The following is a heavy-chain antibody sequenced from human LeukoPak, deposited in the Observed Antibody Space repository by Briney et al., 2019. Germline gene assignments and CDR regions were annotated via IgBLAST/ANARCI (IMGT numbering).Heavy chain of an antibody. J-gene: IGHJ4*02. CDR3: ATGNEYYFDH. CDR2: IWYDGSNK. Sequence: GGSLRLSCAASGFTFRSYGMHWVRQAPGKGLEWVSIIWYDGSNKNYADSVRGRFTISRDNSKNTLYLQMNSLRVEDTAVYYCATGNEYYFDHWGQGTLVTVSS. CDR1: GFTFRSYG. V-gene: IGHV3-33*01. D-gene: IGHD1-14*01.